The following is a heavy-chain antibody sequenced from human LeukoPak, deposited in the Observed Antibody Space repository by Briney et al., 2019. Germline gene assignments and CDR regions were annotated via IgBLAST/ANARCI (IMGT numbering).Heavy chain of an antibody. CDR1: GGSITQTNY. D-gene: IGHD3-22*01. CDR2: VNLQGST. V-gene: IGHV4-4*02. J-gene: IGHJ3*02. Sequence: SETLSLTCDVSGGSITQTNYWTWVRQPPGKGLEWIGEVNLQGSTNYNPSLMRRVAISVDTSANHVSLQLTSVTAADTAVYYCARKGDSRGYDAFDIWGQGTMVTVSS. CDR3: ARKGDSRGYDAFDI.